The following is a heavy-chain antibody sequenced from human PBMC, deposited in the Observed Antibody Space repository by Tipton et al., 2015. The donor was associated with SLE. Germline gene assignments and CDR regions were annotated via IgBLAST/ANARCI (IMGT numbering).Heavy chain of an antibody. CDR2: IYDSGST. D-gene: IGHD7-27*01. J-gene: IGHJ4*02. Sequence: TLSLTCTVSGASISTSYWTWIRQSPGKGLEWIGHIYDSGSTNYNPSLNSRVTISVDTSKNQFSLKVTSVTATDTAVYYCARDTGVDIAYWGQGTLVTVSS. CDR1: GASISTSY. CDR3: ARDTGVDIAY. V-gene: IGHV4-59*01.